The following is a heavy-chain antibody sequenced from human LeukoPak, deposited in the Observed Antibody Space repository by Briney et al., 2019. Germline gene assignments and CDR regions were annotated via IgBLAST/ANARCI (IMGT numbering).Heavy chain of an antibody. D-gene: IGHD4-17*01. CDR3: ARDDSTAY. CDR2: IWYDGNNK. Sequence: GGSLRLSCAASGFTFSDYGMHWVRQAPGKGLEWVALIWYDGNNKYYVDSVKGRFTISRDNSNNTLYLHMNSLRAEDTAVYYCARDDSTAYWGQGTLVTVSS. V-gene: IGHV3-33*01. CDR1: GFTFSDYG. J-gene: IGHJ4*02.